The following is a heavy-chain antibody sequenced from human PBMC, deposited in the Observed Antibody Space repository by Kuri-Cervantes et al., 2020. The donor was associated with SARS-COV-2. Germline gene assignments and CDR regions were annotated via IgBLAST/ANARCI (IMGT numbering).Heavy chain of an antibody. CDR2: IKQDGSEK. V-gene: IGHV3-7*01. J-gene: IGHJ4*02. D-gene: IGHD1-26*01. CDR1: GFTFDDYG. CDR3: AKDQGSGSYHSPFDY. Sequence: GESLKISCAASGFTFDDYGMSWVRQAPGKGLEWVANIKQDGSEKYYVDSVKGRFTISRDNAKNSLYLQMNSLRAEDTAVYYCAKDQGSGSYHSPFDYWGQGTLVTVSS.